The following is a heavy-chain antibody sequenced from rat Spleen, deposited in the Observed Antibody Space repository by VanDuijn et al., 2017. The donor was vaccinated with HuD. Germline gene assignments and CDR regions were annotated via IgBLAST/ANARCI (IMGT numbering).Heavy chain of an antibody. CDR3: ARADIASVSSDGI. V-gene: IGHV2S8*01. Sequence: QVQLKESGPDLVQPAQTLSLTCTVSGFSLTNFGVSWVRQPPGKGLEWIAGIASGGNTYHNSVLRSRLSISRDTSKSQVFLKMDSLQTEDTAMYFCARADIASVSSDGIWGQGVMVTVSS. J-gene: IGHJ2*01. CDR2: IASGGNT. CDR1: GFSLTNFG. D-gene: IGHD1-2*01.